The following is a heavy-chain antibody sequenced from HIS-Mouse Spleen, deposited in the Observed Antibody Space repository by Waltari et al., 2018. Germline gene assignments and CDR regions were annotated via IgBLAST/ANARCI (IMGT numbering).Heavy chain of an antibody. V-gene: IGHV3-33*06. CDR1: GLPFISYG. J-gene: IGHJ4*02. CDR2: IWYDGSNK. CDR3: AKGKYYFDY. Sequence: QVQLVASGGGLVQPGRSLRLSCEAPGLPFISYGMHWVRQAPGKGLEWVAVIWYDGSNKYYADAVKGRFTISRDNSKNTLYLQMNSLRAEDTAVYYCAKGKYYFDYWGQGTLVTVSS.